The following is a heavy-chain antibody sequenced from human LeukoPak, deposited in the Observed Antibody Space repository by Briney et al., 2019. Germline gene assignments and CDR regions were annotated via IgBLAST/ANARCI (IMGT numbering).Heavy chain of an antibody. J-gene: IGHJ4*02. Sequence: SETLSLTCTVSGGSISSSSYYWGWIRQPPGKGLEWIGSIYYSGSTYYNPSLKSRVTISVDTSKNQFSLKLSSVTAADTAVYYCARLAQGGKYYYDSSGYYPDHWGQGTLVTVSS. D-gene: IGHD3-22*01. CDR2: IYYSGST. V-gene: IGHV4-39*01. CDR1: GGSISSSSYY. CDR3: ARLAQGGKYYYDSSGYYPDH.